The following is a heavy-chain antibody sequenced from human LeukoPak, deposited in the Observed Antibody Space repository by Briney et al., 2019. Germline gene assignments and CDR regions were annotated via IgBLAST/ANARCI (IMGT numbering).Heavy chain of an antibody. J-gene: IGHJ4*02. Sequence: PSETLSLTCTVSGGSISSSSYYWGWIRQPPGKGLEWIGSIYHSGSTYYNPYLKSRVTISVDTSKNQFSLKLSSVTAADTAVYYCARRGPIAVAGKDYWGQGTLVTVSS. V-gene: IGHV4-39*01. D-gene: IGHD6-19*01. CDR1: GGSISSSSYY. CDR3: ARRGPIAVAGKDY. CDR2: IYHSGST.